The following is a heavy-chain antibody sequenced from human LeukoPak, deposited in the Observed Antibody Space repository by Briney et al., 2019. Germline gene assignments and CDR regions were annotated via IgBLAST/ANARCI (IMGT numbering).Heavy chain of an antibody. Sequence: PSETLSLTCTVSGGSISSGGYYWSWIRQHPGTGLEWIGYIYYSGSTYYNPSLKSRVTISVDTSKNQFSLKLSSVTAADTAVYYCAREIAAAGHFDYWGQGTLVTVSS. J-gene: IGHJ4*02. V-gene: IGHV4-31*03. CDR3: AREIAAAGHFDY. CDR1: GGSISSGGYY. CDR2: IYYSGST. D-gene: IGHD6-13*01.